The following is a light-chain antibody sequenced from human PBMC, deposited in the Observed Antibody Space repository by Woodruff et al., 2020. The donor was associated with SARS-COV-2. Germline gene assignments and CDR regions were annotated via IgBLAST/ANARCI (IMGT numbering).Light chain of an antibody. Sequence: NNRPSGVPDRFSGSKSGTSASLSITGLQAEDEADYYCCSYACTRVFGGGTKLTVL. J-gene: IGLJ3*02. V-gene: IGLV1-40*01. CDR2: N. CDR3: CSYACTRV.